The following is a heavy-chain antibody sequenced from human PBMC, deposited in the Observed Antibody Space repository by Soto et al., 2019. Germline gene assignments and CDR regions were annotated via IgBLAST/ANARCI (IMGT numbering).Heavy chain of an antibody. D-gene: IGHD3-10*02. J-gene: IGHJ4*02. CDR3: EKVGSNVRGVITYYFDY. V-gene: IGHV3-23*01. Sequence: GGSLRLSFAASGFTFSIYAMSWVLQAPGKGLELVSAISGSGGRTYYAEYVKGRFTIYRDNSKNTLYMQMNRITAEDTAVYYCEKVGSNVRGVITYYFDYWGQGTLVTVSS. CDR2: ISGSGGRT. CDR1: GFTFSIYA.